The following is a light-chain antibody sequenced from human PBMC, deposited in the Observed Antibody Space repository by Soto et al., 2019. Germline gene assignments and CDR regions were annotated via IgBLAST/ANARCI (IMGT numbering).Light chain of an antibody. Sequence: EIVLTQSPGPLSLSPGERATLSCRASQSIASSYLAWYQQKPGQAPRLLIYGASSRPTGIPDRFSGSGSGTDFTLTISRLEPEDFAVYYCQQYGSSPQTFGQGPKVEIK. J-gene: IGKJ1*01. CDR1: QSIASSY. CDR2: GAS. CDR3: QQYGSSPQT. V-gene: IGKV3-20*01.